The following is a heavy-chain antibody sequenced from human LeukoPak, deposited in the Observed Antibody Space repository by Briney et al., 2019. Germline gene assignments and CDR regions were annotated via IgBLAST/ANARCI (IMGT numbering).Heavy chain of an antibody. CDR3: ARVDYGAGGFDY. D-gene: IGHD4-17*01. V-gene: IGHV4-39*07. CDR2: IFYSGST. J-gene: IGHJ4*02. Sequence: SETLSLTCTVSGGSISTSSYYWGWVRQPPGKGLEWIGNIFYSGSTYYSPSLKSRVTISVDTSKNQFSLKLSSVTAADTAVYYCARVDYGAGGFDYWGQGTLVTVSS. CDR1: GGSISTSSYY.